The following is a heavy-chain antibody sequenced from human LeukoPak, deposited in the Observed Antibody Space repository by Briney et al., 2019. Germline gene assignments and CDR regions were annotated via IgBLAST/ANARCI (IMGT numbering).Heavy chain of an antibody. CDR3: ARQRAGGTWAFDY. J-gene: IGHJ4*02. CDR2: GYHSGST. Sequence: SETLSLTCTVSRGSISSRRDYWGAWIRQPPGQGLEWIGSGYHSGSTYSNPSLKSRLTISVDTSKDQFSLNLTSVTAADTAVYYCARQRAGGTWAFDYWGQGTLLTVSS. V-gene: IGHV4-39*01. CDR1: RGSISSRRDY. D-gene: IGHD1-26*01.